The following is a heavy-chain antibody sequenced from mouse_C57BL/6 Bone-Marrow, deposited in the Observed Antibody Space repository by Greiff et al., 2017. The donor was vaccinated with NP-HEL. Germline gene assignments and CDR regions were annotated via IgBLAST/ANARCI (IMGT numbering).Heavy chain of an antibody. CDR3: ARDSLITTVVATLDWYFDV. Sequence: VQLQQSGPELVKPGASVKIPCKASGYTFTDYNMDWVKQSHGKSLEWIGDINPNNGGTIYNQKFKGKAPLTVDKSSSTAYMELRSLTSEDTAVYYCARDSLITTVVATLDWYFDVWGTGTTVTVSS. CDR1: GYTFTDYN. CDR2: INPNNGGT. V-gene: IGHV1-18*01. D-gene: IGHD1-1*01. J-gene: IGHJ1*03.